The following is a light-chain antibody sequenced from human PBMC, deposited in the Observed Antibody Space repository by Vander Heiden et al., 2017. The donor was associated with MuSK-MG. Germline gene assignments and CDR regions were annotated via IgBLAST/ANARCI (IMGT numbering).Light chain of an antibody. CDR2: DAS. Sequence: EIVLTQSPATLSLSPGERATLSCRASQSVSSYLAWYQQKPGQAPRLLIYDASNRATGIPARFRGSWYETDFTLTISSREPEDFAVYYCQHRSNWPPYTFGQGTKLEIK. V-gene: IGKV3-11*01. CDR3: QHRSNWPPYT. CDR1: QSVSSY. J-gene: IGKJ2*01.